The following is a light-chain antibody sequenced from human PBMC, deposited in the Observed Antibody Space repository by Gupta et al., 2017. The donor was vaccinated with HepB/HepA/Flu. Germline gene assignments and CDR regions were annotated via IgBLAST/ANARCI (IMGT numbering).Light chain of an antibody. J-gene: IGKJ4*01. CDR2: KAS. CDR1: QSISSW. CDR3: QQENSSFIT. Sequence: DIQMTQSPSTLSASVGDRVTITCRASQSISSWLAWYQQKPGKAPKLLIYKASRVESGVPSRFSGSGSGTEFTLTISSLQPDDFATYYCQQENSSFITFGGGTKVEIK. V-gene: IGKV1-5*03.